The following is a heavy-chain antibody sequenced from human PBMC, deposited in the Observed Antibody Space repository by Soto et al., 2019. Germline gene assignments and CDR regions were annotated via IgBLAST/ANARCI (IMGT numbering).Heavy chain of an antibody. Sequence: SEALSLTCTVSGGSISSGGYYWSWIRQHPGKGLEWIGYIYYSGSTYYNPSLKSQVTISVDPSKNQLSLKLSSVAAADLAVYYCARVITGSAEYFQHGGQGTLVTVSS. V-gene: IGHV4-31*01. J-gene: IGHJ1*01. CDR1: GGSISSGGYY. D-gene: IGHD1-20*01. CDR3: ARVITGSAEYFQH. CDR2: IYYSGST.